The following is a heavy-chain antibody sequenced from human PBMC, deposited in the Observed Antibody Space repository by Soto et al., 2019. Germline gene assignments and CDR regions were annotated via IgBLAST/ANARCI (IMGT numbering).Heavy chain of an antibody. J-gene: IGHJ2*01. CDR2: ISYDGSNK. D-gene: IGHD6-19*01. V-gene: IGHV3-30*18. CDR1: GFTFSSYG. CDR3: AKDSLHEPSYQWLAPGYWYFDL. Sequence: QVQLVESGGGVVQPGRSLRLSCAASGFTFSSYGMHWVRQAPGKGLEWVAVISYDGSNKYYADSVKGRFTISRDNSKNTLYLQMNSLRAEDTAVYYCAKDSLHEPSYQWLAPGYWYFDLWGRGTLVTVSS.